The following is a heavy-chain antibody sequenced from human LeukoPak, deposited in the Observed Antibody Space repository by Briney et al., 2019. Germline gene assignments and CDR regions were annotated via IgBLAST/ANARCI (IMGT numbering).Heavy chain of an antibody. D-gene: IGHD3-10*02. J-gene: IGHJ4*02. CDR3: ARLITMSSFDY. V-gene: IGHV4-39*01. Sequence: SETLSLTCTISGGSISSSGYYWGWIRQPPGKGLEWIGSIYYSGSTYYNPSLKSRVTISVDTSKNQFSLKLSSVTAADTAVYCCARLITMSSFDYWGQGTLVTVSS. CDR2: IYYSGST. CDR1: GGSISSSGYY.